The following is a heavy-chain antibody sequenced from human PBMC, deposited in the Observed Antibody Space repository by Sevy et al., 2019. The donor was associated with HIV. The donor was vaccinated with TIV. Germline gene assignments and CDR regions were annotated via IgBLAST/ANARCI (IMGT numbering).Heavy chain of an antibody. V-gene: IGHV3-11*01. J-gene: IGHJ4*02. D-gene: IGHD2-8*01. CDR3: AREGCTKPHDY. Sequence: GGSLRLSCAASGFTFSDYFMMWIRRAPGKGLEWVSYITGSGTTLYYAESVKGRFTISRDDSKNTLYLQMNSLRAEDTAVYYCAREGCTKPHDYWGQGTLVTVSS. CDR1: GFTFSDYF. CDR2: ITGSGTTL.